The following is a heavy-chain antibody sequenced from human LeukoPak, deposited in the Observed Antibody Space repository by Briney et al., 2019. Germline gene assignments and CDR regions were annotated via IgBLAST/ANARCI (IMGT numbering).Heavy chain of an antibody. J-gene: IGHJ6*03. CDR1: GITFSSYG. CDR3: AKNGDRGAYCTGGTCYPYFYYYMDV. V-gene: IGHV3-23*01. Sequence: GSLRLSCAASGITFSSYGMSWVRQAPGKGLEWVSSISSTGGTTYYADSVKGWFTISRDNSKNTLYLQMNSLRAEDTAIYYCAKNGDRGAYCTGGTCYPYFYYYMDVWGKGTTVTI. CDR2: ISSTGGTT. D-gene: IGHD2-15*01.